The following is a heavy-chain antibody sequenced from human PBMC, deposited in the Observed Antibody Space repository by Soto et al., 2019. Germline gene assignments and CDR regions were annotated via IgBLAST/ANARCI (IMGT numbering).Heavy chain of an antibody. V-gene: IGHV4-39*07. CDR1: GGSISSGPYS. J-gene: IGHJ4*02. D-gene: IGHD2-15*01. CDR3: ARVADCSGGRCYFSVDY. Sequence: PSETLSLTCSVSGGSISSGPYSWGWIRQPPGKGLEWIGTFHYSGRTYYSPSLESRVTISVDTSKNQFSLKLSSVTAADTAVYYCARVADCSGGRCYFSVDYWGQGTLVTVSS. CDR2: FHYSGRT.